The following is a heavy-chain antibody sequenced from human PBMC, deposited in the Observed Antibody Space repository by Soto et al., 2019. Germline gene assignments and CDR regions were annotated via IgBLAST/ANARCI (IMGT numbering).Heavy chain of an antibody. CDR3: ATSGSYYEFDY. Sequence: SETLSLTCTVSGGSISSYYWSWIRQPAGKGLEWIGRIYTSGSTNYNPSLRSRVTMSVDTSKNQFSLKLSSVTAADTAVYYCATSGSYYEFDYWGQGTLVTVSS. J-gene: IGHJ4*02. CDR1: GGSISSYY. D-gene: IGHD1-26*01. V-gene: IGHV4-4*07. CDR2: IYTSGST.